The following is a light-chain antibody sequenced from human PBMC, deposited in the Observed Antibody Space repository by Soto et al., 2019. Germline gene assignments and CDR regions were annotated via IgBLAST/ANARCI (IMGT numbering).Light chain of an antibody. CDR1: SSNIGSNY. CDR3: AAWDDSLSGHYV. Sequence: QSVLTQQPSASGTPGQRVTISCSGSSSNIGSNYVYWYQQLPGTAPKLLIYSNNQRPSGVPDRFSGSKSGTSASLAISGLRSEDEADYYCAAWDDSLSGHYVFGTGTKVTVL. CDR2: SNN. V-gene: IGLV1-47*02. J-gene: IGLJ1*01.